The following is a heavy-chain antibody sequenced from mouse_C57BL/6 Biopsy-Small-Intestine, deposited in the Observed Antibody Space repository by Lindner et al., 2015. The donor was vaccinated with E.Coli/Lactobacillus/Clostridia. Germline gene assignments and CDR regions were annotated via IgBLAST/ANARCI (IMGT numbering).Heavy chain of an antibody. V-gene: IGHV1-42*01. J-gene: IGHJ3*01. Sequence: VQLQESGPEVVMPGASVKVSCKASGYSFTDYYIHWVKQSPEKSLEWIGEINPGTGRTTYNQNFKAKATLTIDKSSNTAYMQLKSLTSEDSAVYYCANGFPFAYWGQGTLVTVSA. CDR3: ANGFPFAY. D-gene: IGHD2-2*01. CDR2: INPGTGRT. CDR1: GYSFTDYY.